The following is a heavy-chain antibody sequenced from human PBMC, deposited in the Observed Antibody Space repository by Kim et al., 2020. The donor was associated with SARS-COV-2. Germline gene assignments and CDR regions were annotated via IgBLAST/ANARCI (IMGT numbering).Heavy chain of an antibody. CDR2: ISSNGGST. D-gene: IGHD7-27*01. CDR1: GFTFSSYA. V-gene: IGHV3-64*01. Sequence: GGSLRHSCAASGFTFSSYAMHWVRQAPGKGLEYVSAISSNGGSTYYANSVKGRFTISRDNSKNTLYLQMGSLRAEDMAVYYCARSTGDHYYYYYYMDVWGKGTTVTVSS. CDR3: ARSTGDHYYYYYYMDV. J-gene: IGHJ6*03.